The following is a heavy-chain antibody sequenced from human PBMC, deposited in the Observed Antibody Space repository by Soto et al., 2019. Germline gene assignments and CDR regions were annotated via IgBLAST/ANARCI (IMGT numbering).Heavy chain of an antibody. J-gene: IGHJ6*02. Sequence: VGSLRLSCAASGFTFSSYSMNWVRQAPGKGLEWVSSISSSSSYIYYADSVKGRFTISRDNAKNSLYLQMNSLRAEDTAVYYCARDGGGGGVVAVVVHYGMDVWGQGTTVTVSS. CDR2: ISSSSSYI. D-gene: IGHD2-15*01. CDR3: ARDGGGGGVVAVVVHYGMDV. CDR1: GFTFSSYS. V-gene: IGHV3-21*01.